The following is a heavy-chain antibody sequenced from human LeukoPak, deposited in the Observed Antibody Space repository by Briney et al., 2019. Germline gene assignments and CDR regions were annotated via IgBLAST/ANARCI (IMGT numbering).Heavy chain of an antibody. CDR1: GFTFSSYA. CDR3: AKCRSISMAYDFDY. Sequence: PGGSLRLSCAASGFTFSSYAMSWVRQAPGKGLEWVAAISGSGGSTYYADSVKGRFTISRDNSKNTLYLQMNSLRAEDTAVYYCAKCRSISMAYDFDYWGKGTLVTVSS. CDR2: ISGSGGST. J-gene: IGHJ4*02. V-gene: IGHV3-23*01. D-gene: IGHD2-21*01.